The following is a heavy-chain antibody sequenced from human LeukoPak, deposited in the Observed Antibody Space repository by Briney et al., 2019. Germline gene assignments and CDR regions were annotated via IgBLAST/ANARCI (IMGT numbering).Heavy chain of an antibody. CDR3: ATLVRGVIGYFDY. J-gene: IGHJ4*02. Sequence: GGSLRLSCAASGFTFSSYAMSWVRQAPGKGLEWVSIIRSTSGTTYYANSVKGLFTISRDNSKNTLYLQMNSLRAEDTAVYYCATLVRGVIGYFDYWGQGTLVTVSS. CDR2: IRSTSGTT. D-gene: IGHD3-10*01. CDR1: GFTFSSYA. V-gene: IGHV3-23*01.